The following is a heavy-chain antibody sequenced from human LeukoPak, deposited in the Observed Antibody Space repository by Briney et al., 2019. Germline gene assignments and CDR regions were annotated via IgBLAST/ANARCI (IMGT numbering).Heavy chain of an antibody. J-gene: IGHJ4*02. Sequence: ASVKVSCKASGGTFSSYAISWVRQAPGQGLEWMGGIIPIFGTANYAQKFQGRVTITADETTSTAYMELSSLRSEDTAVYYCARRSVASYGDYVYYWGQGTLVTVSS. CDR1: GGTFSSYA. V-gene: IGHV1-69*13. D-gene: IGHD4-17*01. CDR2: IIPIFGTA. CDR3: ARRSVASYGDYVYY.